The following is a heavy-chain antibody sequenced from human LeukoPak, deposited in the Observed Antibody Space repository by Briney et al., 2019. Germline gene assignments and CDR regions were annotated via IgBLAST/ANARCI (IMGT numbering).Heavy chain of an antibody. J-gene: IGHJ4*02. CDR2: IGTAGDT. CDR1: GFTFSNFD. V-gene: IGHV3-13*01. D-gene: IGHD4-17*01. Sequence: GGSLRLSCAASGFTFSNFDMHWVRQATGEGLEWVSAIGTAGDTYYPASVKGRFTISRENAKNTLYLQMNSLRAEDTAVYYCARETGSAVGSTDFDYWGQGTLVTVSS. CDR3: ARETGSAVGSTDFDY.